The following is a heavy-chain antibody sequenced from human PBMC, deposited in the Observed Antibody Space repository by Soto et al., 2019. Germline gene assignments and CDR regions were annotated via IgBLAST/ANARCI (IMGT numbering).Heavy chain of an antibody. CDR2: ISGSGGST. CDR1: GFTFSSYA. CDR3: AKDSRVWFENYGMDV. V-gene: IGHV3-23*01. Sequence: GGSLRLSCAASGFTFSSYAMSWVRQAPGKGLEWVSAISGSGGSTYYADSVKGRFTISRDNSKNTLYLQMNSLRAEDTAVYYCAKDSRVWFENYGMDVWGQGTTVTVSS. D-gene: IGHD3-10*01. J-gene: IGHJ6*02.